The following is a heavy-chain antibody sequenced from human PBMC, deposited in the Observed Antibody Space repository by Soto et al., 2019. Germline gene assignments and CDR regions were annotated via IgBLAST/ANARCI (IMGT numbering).Heavy chain of an antibody. Sequence: GASVKVSCKASGYTFTRYGISWVRQATGQGLEWMGWISGYNGDTNYAQKFQGRVSMTIDTSTTTAYMELRSLTSDDTAVYYCEKNGQPPYYYYGLDVWGQGTKVTVSS. D-gene: IGHD2-8*01. J-gene: IGHJ6*02. V-gene: IGHV1-18*01. CDR3: EKNGQPPYYYYGLDV. CDR2: ISGYNGDT. CDR1: GYTFTRYG.